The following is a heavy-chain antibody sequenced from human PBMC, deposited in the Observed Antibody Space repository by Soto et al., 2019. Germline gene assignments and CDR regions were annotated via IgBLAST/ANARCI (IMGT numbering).Heavy chain of an antibody. CDR3: ARSSATMIVVVIDKIFDY. V-gene: IGHV1-3*01. Sequence: GASVKVSCKASGYTFTSYAMHWVRQAPGQRLEWMGWINAGNGNTNYAQKLQGRVTMTTDTSTSTAYMELRSLRSDDTAVYYCARSSATMIVVVIDKIFDYWGQGTLVTVSS. D-gene: IGHD3-22*01. J-gene: IGHJ4*02. CDR1: GYTFTSYA. CDR2: INAGNGNT.